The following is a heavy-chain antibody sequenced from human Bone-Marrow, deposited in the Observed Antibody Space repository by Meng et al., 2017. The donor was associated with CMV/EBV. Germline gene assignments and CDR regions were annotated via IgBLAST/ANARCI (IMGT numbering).Heavy chain of an antibody. V-gene: IGHV6-1*01. CDR2: TYYRSKWYN. CDR3: ARDGRAIAAAGTGNWFDP. Sequence: SETLSFTCAISGDSVSSNSAAWNWIRQSTSRGLEWLGRTYYRSKWYNDYAVSVKSRITINPDTSKNQFYLQLNSVTPEDTAVYYCARDGRAIAAAGTGNWFDPWGQGTLVTVSS. CDR1: GDSVSSNSAA. J-gene: IGHJ5*02. D-gene: IGHD6-13*01.